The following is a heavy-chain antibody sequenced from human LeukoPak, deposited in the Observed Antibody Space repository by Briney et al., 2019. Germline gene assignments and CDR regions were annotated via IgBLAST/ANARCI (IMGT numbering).Heavy chain of an antibody. CDR1: GFTFRNYA. J-gene: IGHJ4*02. CDR2: ISSSGGST. V-gene: IGHV3-23*01. Sequence: GGSLRLSCAASGFTFRNYAMSWVRQAPGKGLEWVSAISSSGGSTYYADSVKGRFTISRDNSKNTLYLQTNSLRAEDTAVYYCEKPSVEDCSGGTCYVFDSWGQGTLVTVSS. CDR3: EKPSVEDCSGGTCYVFDS. D-gene: IGHD2-15*01.